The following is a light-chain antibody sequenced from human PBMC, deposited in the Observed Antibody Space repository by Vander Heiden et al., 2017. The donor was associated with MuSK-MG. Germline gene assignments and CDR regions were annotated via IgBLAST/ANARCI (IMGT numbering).Light chain of an antibody. V-gene: IGLV7-46*01. CDR3: LLSYSGARL. J-gene: IGLJ1*01. Sequence: QAVVTQEPSLTVSPGGTVTPTCGSSPGAVTSGHYPYWFQQKPGQAPRTLIYDTTNRHSWTPARFSGSLLGGKAALTLSGAQPEDEAEYYCLLSYSGARLFGTGTKVTVL. CDR2: DTT. CDR1: PGAVTSGHY.